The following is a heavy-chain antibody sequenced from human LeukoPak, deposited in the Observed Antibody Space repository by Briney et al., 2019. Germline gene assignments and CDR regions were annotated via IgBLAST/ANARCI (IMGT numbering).Heavy chain of an antibody. V-gene: IGHV1-69*05. Sequence: ASVKVSCKASGGTFSSYAISWVRQAPGQGLEWMGGIIPIFGTANYAQKFQGRVTMTTDTSTSTAYMELRSLRSDDTAVYYCARADSGYAYWGQGTLVTVSS. D-gene: IGHD5-12*01. CDR2: IIPIFGTA. CDR1: GGTFSSYA. J-gene: IGHJ4*02. CDR3: ARADSGYAY.